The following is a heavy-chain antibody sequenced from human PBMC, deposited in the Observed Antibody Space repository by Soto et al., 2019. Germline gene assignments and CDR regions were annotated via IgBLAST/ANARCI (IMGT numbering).Heavy chain of an antibody. V-gene: IGHV1-18*01. CDR2: ISTYNGNT. CDR1: GYTFTSYG. CDR3: AGDSYYYDISGYYEPDY. D-gene: IGHD3-22*01. Sequence: QVQLVQSGAEVKKPGASVKVSCKASGYTFTSYGISWVRQAPGQGLEWMGWISTYNGNTNYAQKLQGRVTMTTDTYTSTAYMELRSLRSDDTAVYYCAGDSYYYDISGYYEPDYWGQGTLVTVSS. J-gene: IGHJ4*02.